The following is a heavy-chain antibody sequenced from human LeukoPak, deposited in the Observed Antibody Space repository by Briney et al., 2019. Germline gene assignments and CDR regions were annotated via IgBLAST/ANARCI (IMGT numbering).Heavy chain of an antibody. D-gene: IGHD2-2*01. CDR2: IYYSGST. CDR1: GGPISSYY. CDR3: ARCSSTSCYYVY. Sequence: SETLSLTCTVSGGPISSYYWSWVRQPPGKGLEWIGYIYYSGSTNYNPSLKSRVTISVDTSKNQFSLKLSSVTAADTAVYYCARCSSTSCYYVYWGQGTLVTVSS. V-gene: IGHV4-59*01. J-gene: IGHJ4*02.